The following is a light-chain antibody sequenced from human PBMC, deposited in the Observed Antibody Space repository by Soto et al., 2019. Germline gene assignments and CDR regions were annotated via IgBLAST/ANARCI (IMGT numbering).Light chain of an antibody. V-gene: IGKV1-5*01. CDR2: DAS. CDR1: QGISSW. J-gene: IGKJ2*01. CDR3: QQYNSYLYT. Sequence: DIQMTQSPSTLSASVGDRVTITCRASQGISSWLAWYQQKPGKAPKLLIYDASSLESGVPSRFSGSVSGTEFTLTISSLQPDDFATYYCQQYNSYLYTFGQGAKLEIK.